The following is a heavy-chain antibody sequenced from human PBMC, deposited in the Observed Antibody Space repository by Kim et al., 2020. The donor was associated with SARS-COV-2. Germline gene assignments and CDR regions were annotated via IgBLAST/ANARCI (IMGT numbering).Heavy chain of an antibody. Sequence: GGSLRLSCAASGFTFSSYGMHWVRQAPGKGLEWVAVIWYDGSNKYYADSVKGRFTISRDNSKNTLYLQMNSLRAEDTAVYYCARPGPTVTTLIQWYFDYWGQGTLVTVSS. CDR1: GFTFSSYG. CDR2: IWYDGSNK. CDR3: ARPGPTVTTLIQWYFDY. J-gene: IGHJ4*02. V-gene: IGHV3-33*01. D-gene: IGHD4-17*01.